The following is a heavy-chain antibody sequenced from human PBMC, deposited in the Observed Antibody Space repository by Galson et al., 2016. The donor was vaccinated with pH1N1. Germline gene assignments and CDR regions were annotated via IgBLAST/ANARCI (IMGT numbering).Heavy chain of an antibody. CDR2: ISYDGTYK. V-gene: IGHV3-30*03. CDR1: GFIFSQYG. CDR3: ARAPPTVNNRGWAFDV. J-gene: IGHJ3*01. D-gene: IGHD4-17*01. Sequence: SLRLPCAASGFIFSQYGMHWVRQAPRKAVEWVAFISYDGTYKYYGDSVKGRFTISRDNAKNTVHLQMNSLRADDTAVYYCARAPPTVNNRGWAFDVWGQGTMVSVSS.